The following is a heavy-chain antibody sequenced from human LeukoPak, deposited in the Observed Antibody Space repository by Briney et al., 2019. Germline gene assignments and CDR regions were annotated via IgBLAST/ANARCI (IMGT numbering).Heavy chain of an antibody. CDR1: GHTFTSYY. V-gene: IGHV1-46*01. D-gene: IGHD2-8*01. J-gene: IGHJ4*02. Sequence: ASVKVSCKASGHTFTSYYIHWVRQAPRQGLEWMGIINPSVGTTTYAQTFQGRVTMTRDTSTRTVYMELSSLRSEDTAVYYCARVGGVEYFDYWGRGTLVTVSS. CDR2: INPSVGTT. CDR3: ARVGGVEYFDY.